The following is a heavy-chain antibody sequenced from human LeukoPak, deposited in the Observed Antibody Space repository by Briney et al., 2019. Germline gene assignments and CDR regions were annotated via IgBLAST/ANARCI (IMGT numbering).Heavy chain of an antibody. Sequence: GGSLRLSCAASGYTFSDHYIDWVRQAPGKGLEWVGRMRNKANSYTTENAASVKGRLTLSRDDSKKLVFLQLSSLKTEDTAVYYCTIDYYDSSGYYSLDYWGQGTLVTVSS. D-gene: IGHD3-22*01. CDR2: MRNKANSYTT. CDR3: TIDYYDSSGYYSLDY. CDR1: GYTFSDHY. J-gene: IGHJ4*02. V-gene: IGHV3-72*01.